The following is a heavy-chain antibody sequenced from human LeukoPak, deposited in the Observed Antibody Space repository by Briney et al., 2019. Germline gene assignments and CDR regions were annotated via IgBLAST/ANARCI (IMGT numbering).Heavy chain of an antibody. CDR1: GFSFSNYD. Sequence: GGSLRLSCAASGFSFSNYDMHWVRQAPGKGLEWVAVIRYDGNNKYSADSVKGRFTISRDNSKNTLFLQMNTLRAEDSAVYYCAKGGSLGFDYWGQGTLVTVSS. CDR2: IRYDGNNK. V-gene: IGHV3-30*02. D-gene: IGHD7-27*01. J-gene: IGHJ4*02. CDR3: AKGGSLGFDY.